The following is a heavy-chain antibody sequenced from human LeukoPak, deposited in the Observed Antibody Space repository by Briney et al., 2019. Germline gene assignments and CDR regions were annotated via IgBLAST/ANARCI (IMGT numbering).Heavy chain of an antibody. J-gene: IGHJ5*02. V-gene: IGHV5-51*01. Sequence: GESLKISCRGSGYTFTSYWIGWVRQMPGKGLEWMGIIFPGDSDTRYNPSFEGQVTISADKSISTAYLQWSSLKASDTAMYYCARHEYGSSWYQGWFDPWGQGTLVTVSS. CDR1: GYTFTSYW. D-gene: IGHD6-13*01. CDR2: IFPGDSDT. CDR3: ARHEYGSSWYQGWFDP.